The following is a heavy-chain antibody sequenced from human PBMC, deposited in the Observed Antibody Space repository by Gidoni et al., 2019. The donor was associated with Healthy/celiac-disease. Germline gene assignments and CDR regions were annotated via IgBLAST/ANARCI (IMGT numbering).Heavy chain of an antibody. Sequence: EVQLLESGGGLVQPGGSLRLSCAASGFPFSSYAMRWVRQAPGKGLGWVSAISGSGGSTYYADSVKGRFTISRDNSKNTLYLQMNSLRAEDTAVYYCAKTSGPHYDFWSGRNWFDPWGQGTLVTVSS. CDR1: GFPFSSYA. CDR3: AKTSGPHYDFWSGRNWFDP. D-gene: IGHD3-3*01. CDR2: ISGSGGST. J-gene: IGHJ5*02. V-gene: IGHV3-23*01.